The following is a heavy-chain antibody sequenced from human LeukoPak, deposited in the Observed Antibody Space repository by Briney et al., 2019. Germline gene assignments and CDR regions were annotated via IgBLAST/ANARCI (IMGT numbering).Heavy chain of an antibody. Sequence: PGGSLRLSCAASGFTFSSYGMHWVRQPPGKGLEWIGEINHTGGTNYNPSLKSRVTISVDTSKNQFSLKLTSVTAADTAVYYCASTYSSGWYGGDYWGQGALVTVSS. CDR3: ASTYSSGWYGGDY. J-gene: IGHJ4*02. V-gene: IGHV4-34*01. CDR1: GFTFSSYG. D-gene: IGHD6-19*01. CDR2: INHTGGT.